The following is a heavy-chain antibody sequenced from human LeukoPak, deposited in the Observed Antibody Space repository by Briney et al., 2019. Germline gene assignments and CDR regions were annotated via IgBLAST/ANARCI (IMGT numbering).Heavy chain of an antibody. CDR3: AGTASNSAFWVYFPY. CDR1: GGSVKNYY. V-gene: IGHV4-59*02. CDR2: IFYSGTT. J-gene: IGHJ1*01. D-gene: IGHD3-16*01. Sequence: PSWSLSLTCTVSGGSVKNYYWSWIRQSPEKGLEWIGYIFYSGTTTYNPSLKSRVTISIDTSKNQFSLKLTSVTAADTAIYYCAGTASNSAFWVYFPYWGQGTRVTVSS.